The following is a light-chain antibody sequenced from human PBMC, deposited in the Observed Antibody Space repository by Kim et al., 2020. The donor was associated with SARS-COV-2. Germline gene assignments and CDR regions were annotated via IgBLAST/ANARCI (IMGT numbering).Light chain of an antibody. CDR1: SHRSYY. Sequence: VALGQTVRITCQGDSHRSYYATWYQQKPGQAPIVVIYGKNNRPSRIPDRFSGSSSGNTASLTITGTQAGDEADYYCNSRDSNDNVVFGGGTQLTVL. V-gene: IGLV3-19*01. CDR3: NSRDSNDNVV. CDR2: GKN. J-gene: IGLJ2*01.